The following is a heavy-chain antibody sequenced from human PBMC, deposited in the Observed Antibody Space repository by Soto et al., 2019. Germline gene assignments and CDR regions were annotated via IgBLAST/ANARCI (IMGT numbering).Heavy chain of an antibody. CDR1: GGSVSSGSYY. J-gene: IGHJ4*02. D-gene: IGHD3-9*01. CDR2: IYYSGST. V-gene: IGHV4-61*01. CDR3: ARAVGETGPWGY. Sequence: SETLSLTCTVSGGSVSSGSYYWSWIRQPPGKGLEWIGYIYYSGSTNYNPSLKSRVTISVDTSKNQFSLKLSSVTAADTAVYYCARAVGETGPWGYWGQGTLVTVSS.